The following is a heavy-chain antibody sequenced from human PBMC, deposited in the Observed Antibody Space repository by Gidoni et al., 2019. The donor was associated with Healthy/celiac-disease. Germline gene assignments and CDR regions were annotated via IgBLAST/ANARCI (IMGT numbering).Heavy chain of an antibody. CDR3: ATIFPYTPHYYYYYYMDV. D-gene: IGHD2-21*01. Sequence: QVQLVESGGGVVQPGRSLRLSCAASGFPFSCYGMHWVRQAPGKGLEWVAVISYDGSNKYYADSVKGRFTISRDNSKNTLYLQMNSLRAEDTAVYYCATIFPYTPHYYYYYYMDVWGKGTTVTVSS. V-gene: IGHV3-30*03. CDR2: ISYDGSNK. J-gene: IGHJ6*03. CDR1: GFPFSCYG.